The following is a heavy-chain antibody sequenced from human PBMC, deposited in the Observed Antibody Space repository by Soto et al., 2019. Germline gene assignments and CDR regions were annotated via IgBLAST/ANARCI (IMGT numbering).Heavy chain of an antibody. V-gene: IGHV1-18*01. CDR3: ARVGALRITMVRGAPTLGDYYYMDV. CDR2: ISAYNGNT. Sequence: ASVKVSCKASGYTFTSYGISWVRQAPGQGLEWMGWISAYNGNTNYAQKLQGRVTMTTDTSTSTAYMELRSLRSDDTAVYYCARVGALRITMVRGAPTLGDYYYMDVWGKGSTVTVSS. D-gene: IGHD3-10*01. J-gene: IGHJ6*03. CDR1: GYTFTSYG.